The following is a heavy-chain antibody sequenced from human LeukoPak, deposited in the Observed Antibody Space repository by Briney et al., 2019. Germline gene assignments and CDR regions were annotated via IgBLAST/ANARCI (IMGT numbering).Heavy chain of an antibody. CDR2: IKSDGSGP. J-gene: IGHJ4*02. CDR1: GFTFSSFW. D-gene: IGHD1-26*01. V-gene: IGHV3-74*01. Sequence: GGSLRLSCAASGFTFSSFWMQWVRQAPGKGLVWVSRIKSDGSGPTYADSVQGRFTISRDNAKNTLYLQMNSLRAEGTAVYYCARDGHWVGGTIDYWGQGTLVTVSS. CDR3: ARDGHWVGGTIDY.